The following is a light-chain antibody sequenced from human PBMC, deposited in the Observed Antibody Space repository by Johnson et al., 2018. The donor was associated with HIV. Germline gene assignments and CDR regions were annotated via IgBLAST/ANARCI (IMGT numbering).Light chain of an antibody. Sequence: QSVLTQPPSVSAAPGQKVTISCSGSSSNIGNNYVSWYQQIPGTAPKLLIYDNNKRPSGIPDRFSGSKSGTSATLGITGLQTGDEADYYCGTWDSSLSTGGVVGTGTKVTVL. V-gene: IGLV1-51*01. J-gene: IGLJ1*01. CDR3: GTWDSSLSTGGV. CDR1: SSNIGNNY. CDR2: DNN.